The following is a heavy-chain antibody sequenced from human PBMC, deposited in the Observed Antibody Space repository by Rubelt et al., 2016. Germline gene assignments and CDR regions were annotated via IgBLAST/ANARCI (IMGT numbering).Heavy chain of an antibody. J-gene: IGHJ4*02. CDR2: IIPILGIA. V-gene: IGHV1-69*04. Sequence: QVQLVQSGAEVKKPGSSVKVSCKASGGTFSSYAISWVRQAPGQGLEWMGRIIPILGIANYAQKFQGRVTITRDTSASTAYMELSSLRSEDTAVYYCARDRSLGDGYNDWGQGTLVTVSS. D-gene: IGHD5-24*01. CDR3: ARDRSLGDGYND. CDR1: GGTFSSYA.